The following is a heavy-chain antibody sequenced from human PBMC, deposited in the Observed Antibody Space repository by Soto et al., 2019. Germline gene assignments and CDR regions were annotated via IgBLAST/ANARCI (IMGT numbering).Heavy chain of an antibody. J-gene: IGHJ6*02. Sequence: GASVKVSCKASGYTFTSYGISWVRQAPGQGLEWMGWISAYNGNTNYAQKLQGRVTMTTDTSTSTAYMELRSLRSDDTAVYYCARDSRPGGYYYYGMDVWGQGTTVTVSS. V-gene: IGHV1-18*04. CDR3: ARDSRPGGYYYYGMDV. CDR1: GYTFTSYG. CDR2: ISAYNGNT.